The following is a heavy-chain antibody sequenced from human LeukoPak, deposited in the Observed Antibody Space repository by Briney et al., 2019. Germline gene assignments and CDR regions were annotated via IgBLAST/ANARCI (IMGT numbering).Heavy chain of an antibody. CDR3: ARDMTTVTTGPLYYFDY. CDR1: GFTFSSYS. J-gene: IGHJ4*02. Sequence: KTGGSLRLSCAASGFTFSSYSMNWVRQAPGKGLEWVSSISSSSSYIYYADSEKGRFTISRDNAKNSLYLQMNSLRAEDTAVYYCARDMTTVTTGPLYYFDYWGQGTLVTVSS. D-gene: IGHD4-17*01. CDR2: ISSSSSYI. V-gene: IGHV3-21*01.